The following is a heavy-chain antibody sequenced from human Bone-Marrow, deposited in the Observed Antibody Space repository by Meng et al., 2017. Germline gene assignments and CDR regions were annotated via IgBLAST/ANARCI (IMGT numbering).Heavy chain of an antibody. CDR3: ARGYSSSWYFLTY. J-gene: IGHJ4*02. CDR2: ISSSGSTI. D-gene: IGHD6-13*01. Sequence: GWLGESGGGLGMAGGALSLACPAAGFAFSDYYMSWVRQAPGKGLEWVAYISSSGSTIYYAGSVKGRFTISRDNAKNSLYLQMNSLRAEDTAVYYCARGYSSSWYFLTYWGQGTLVTVSS. V-gene: IGHV3-11*04. CDR1: GFAFSDYY.